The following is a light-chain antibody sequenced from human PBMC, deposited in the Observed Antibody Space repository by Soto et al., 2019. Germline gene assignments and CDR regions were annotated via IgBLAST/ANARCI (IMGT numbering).Light chain of an antibody. CDR1: QSISSW. J-gene: IGKJ1*01. CDR3: QQYNSYWT. CDR2: KAS. V-gene: IGKV1-5*03. Sequence: DIQMTQSPSTLYASVGDRVTITCRASQSISSWLAWYQQKPGKAPMLLIYKASSLESGVPSRFSGSGSGTEFTLTISSRQPDDFATYYCQQYNSYWTFGQGTKVEIK.